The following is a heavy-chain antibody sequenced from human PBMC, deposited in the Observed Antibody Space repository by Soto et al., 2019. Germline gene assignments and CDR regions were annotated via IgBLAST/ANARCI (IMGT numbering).Heavy chain of an antibody. Sequence: SETLSLTCTVSGGSISSYYWSWIRQPPGKGLEWIGYIYYSGSTYYNPSLKSRVTISVDTSKNQFSLKLSSVTAADTAVYYCASPLGGRGVHYYGMDVWGQGTTVTVSS. D-gene: IGHD3-10*01. V-gene: IGHV4-59*08. CDR3: ASPLGGRGVHYYGMDV. CDR2: IYYSGST. CDR1: GGSISSYY. J-gene: IGHJ6*02.